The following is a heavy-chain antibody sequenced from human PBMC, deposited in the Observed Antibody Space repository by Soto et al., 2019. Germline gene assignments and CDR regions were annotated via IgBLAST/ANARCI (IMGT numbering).Heavy chain of an antibody. CDR3: AISTGGFGGLFVVPSHY. CDR2: INSGGTVA. D-gene: IGHD3-16*02. Sequence: EVQLLESGGGLVQPGGSLRLSCAASGFTYESYAMSWVRQAPGKGLEWVSGINSGGTVAHYADSVKGWFAISRDNSKNTLSLEMNSLRAHDTGLYYCAISTGGFGGLFVVPSHYWGQGTLITFSS. J-gene: IGHJ4*02. V-gene: IGHV3-23*01. CDR1: GFTYESYA.